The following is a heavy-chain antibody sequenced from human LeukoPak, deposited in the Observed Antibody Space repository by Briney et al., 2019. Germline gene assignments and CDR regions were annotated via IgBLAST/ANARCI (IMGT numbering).Heavy chain of an antibody. CDR1: GYTFTSYD. D-gene: IGHD6-13*01. Sequence: ASVKVACKASGYTFTSYDINWVRQATGQGLEWMGWMNPNSGNTGYAQKFQGRVTMTRNTSISTAYMELSSLRSEDTAVYYCARSPEYSSSWFDPWGQGTLVTVSS. CDR3: ARSPEYSSSWFDP. V-gene: IGHV1-8*01. CDR2: MNPNSGNT. J-gene: IGHJ5*02.